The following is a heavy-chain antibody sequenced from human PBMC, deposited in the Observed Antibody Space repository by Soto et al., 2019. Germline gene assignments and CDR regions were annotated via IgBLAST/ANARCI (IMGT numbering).Heavy chain of an antibody. CDR3: ASGLSGDKVGQ. J-gene: IGHJ4*02. CDR2: IYNSGNT. D-gene: IGHD2-21*01. V-gene: IGHV4-30-4*01. Sequence: QVQLQESGPGLVKPSQTLSLTCTVSGGSISDGDYYWSWIRQPPGKGLEWIGHIYNSGNTYNNPSLKSRLNISVDTSKNQFSLNLISVTAADTAVYYCASGLSGDKVGQWCQGTLVTVSS. CDR1: GGSISDGDYY.